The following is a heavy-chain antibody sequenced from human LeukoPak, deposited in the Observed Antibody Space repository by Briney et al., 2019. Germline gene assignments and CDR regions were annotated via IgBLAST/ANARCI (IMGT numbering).Heavy chain of an antibody. CDR3: ARRGARITMVRGPIGWFDP. D-gene: IGHD3-10*01. CDR1: GGSFSGYY. J-gene: IGHJ5*02. Sequence: SETLSLTCAVYGGSFSGYYWSWIRQPPGKGLEWIGEINHSGSTNYNPSLKSRVTISVDTSKNQFSLKLSSVTAADTAVYYCARRGARITMVRGPIGWFDPWGQGTLVTVSS. CDR2: INHSGST. V-gene: IGHV4-34*01.